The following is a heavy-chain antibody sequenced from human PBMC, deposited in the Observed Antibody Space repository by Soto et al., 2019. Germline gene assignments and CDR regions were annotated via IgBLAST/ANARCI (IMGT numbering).Heavy chain of an antibody. D-gene: IGHD6-19*01. CDR2: VWYDGSKK. V-gene: IGHV3-33*08. CDR3: ARPLEQWQLGFGMDV. CDR1: GFTFSNYA. J-gene: IGHJ6*01. Sequence: GGSLRLSCAASGFTFSNYAMSWVRQAPGKGLEWVAVVWYDGSKKYYADSVKGRFTVSRDNSKNTLYLQMDSLRAEDTAVYYCARPLEQWQLGFGMDVWGQGSPVTVSS.